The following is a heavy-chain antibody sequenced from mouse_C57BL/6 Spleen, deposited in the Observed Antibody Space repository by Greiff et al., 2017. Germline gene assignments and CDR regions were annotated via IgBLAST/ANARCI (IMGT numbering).Heavy chain of an antibody. CDR3: ARVHYGSSYAMDY. D-gene: IGHD1-1*01. Sequence: EVKLQESVAELVRPGASVKLSCTASGFNIKNTYMHWVKQRPEQGLEWIGRIDPANGNTKYAPKFQGKATITADTSSNTAYLQLSSLTSEDTAIYYCARVHYGSSYAMDYWGQGTSVTVSS. J-gene: IGHJ4*01. CDR1: GFNIKNTY. CDR2: IDPANGNT. V-gene: IGHV14-3*01.